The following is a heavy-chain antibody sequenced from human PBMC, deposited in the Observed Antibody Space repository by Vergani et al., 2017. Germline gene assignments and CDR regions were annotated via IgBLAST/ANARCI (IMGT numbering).Heavy chain of an antibody. V-gene: IGHV1-46*03. CDR3: ARVGIHELPDY. D-gene: IGHD5-18*01. CDR2: INPSGGST. Sequence: VQLVQSGAEVKKPGASVKVSCKASGYTFTSYYMHWVRQAPGQGLEWMGIINPSGGSTSYAQKFQGRVTMTRDTSTSTVYMELSSLRSADTAVYYCARVGIHELPDYWGQGTLVTVSS. CDR1: GYTFTSYY. J-gene: IGHJ4*02.